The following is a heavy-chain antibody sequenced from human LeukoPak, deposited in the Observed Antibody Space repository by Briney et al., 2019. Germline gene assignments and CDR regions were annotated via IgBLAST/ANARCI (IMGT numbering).Heavy chain of an antibody. Sequence: ASVRVSCKAAGDSFTSYCMYGVRQAPGQWLEWMGIINPSGGSTSYAQKFHGRVTMTRDTSTSTVYMELSSLRSEDTAVYYCARGAAYYYGMDVWGQGTTVTVSS. J-gene: IGHJ6*02. CDR3: ARGAAYYYGMDV. CDR2: INPSGGST. CDR1: GDSFTSYC. V-gene: IGHV1-46*01.